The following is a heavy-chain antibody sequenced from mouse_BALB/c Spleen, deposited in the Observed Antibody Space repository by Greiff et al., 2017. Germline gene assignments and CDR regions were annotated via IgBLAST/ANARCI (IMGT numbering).Heavy chain of an antibody. CDR1: GFTFSSYA. V-gene: IGHV5-9-3*01. CDR3: ARRGNDYDLGFAY. D-gene: IGHD2-4*01. J-gene: IGHJ3*01. CDR2: ISSGGSYT. Sequence: DVHLVESGGGLVKPGGSLKLSCAASGFTFSSYAMSWVRQTPEKRLEWVATISSGGSYTYYPDSVKGRFTISRDNAKNTLYLQMSSLRSEDTAMYYCARRGNDYDLGFAYWGQGTLVTVSA.